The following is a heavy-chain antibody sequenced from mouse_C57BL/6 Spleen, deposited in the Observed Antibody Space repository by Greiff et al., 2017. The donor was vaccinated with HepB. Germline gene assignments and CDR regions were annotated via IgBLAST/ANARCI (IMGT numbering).Heavy chain of an antibody. CDR2: IHPNSGST. CDR1: GYTFTSYW. CDR3: ARTHDGYVAWFAY. D-gene: IGHD2-3*01. Sequence: QVQLQQPGAELVKPGASVKLSCKASGYTFTSYWMHWVKQRPGQGLEWIGMIHPNSGSTNYNEKFKSKATLTVDKSSSTAYMQLSSLTAEDSAVYYCARTHDGYVAWFAYWGQGTLVTVSA. V-gene: IGHV1-64*01. J-gene: IGHJ3*01.